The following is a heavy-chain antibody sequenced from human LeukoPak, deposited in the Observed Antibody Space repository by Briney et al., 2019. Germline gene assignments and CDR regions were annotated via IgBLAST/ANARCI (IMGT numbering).Heavy chain of an antibody. V-gene: IGHV1-18*01. D-gene: IGHD6-13*01. J-gene: IGHJ4*02. CDR1: GYTFTSYA. CDR3: ARVRPYSSSWYLDY. Sequence: GASVKVSCKASGYTFTSYAISWVRQAPGQGLEWMGWISADNGNTDYAQRFQGRVTMTTDTSTSTAYMELRSLRSDDTAVYYCARVRPYSSSWYLDYWGQGTLVTVSS. CDR2: ISADNGNT.